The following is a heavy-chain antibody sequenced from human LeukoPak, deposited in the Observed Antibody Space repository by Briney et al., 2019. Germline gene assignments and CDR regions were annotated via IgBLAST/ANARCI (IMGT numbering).Heavy chain of an antibody. D-gene: IGHD3-22*01. CDR1: GYTFTSYG. V-gene: IGHV1-18*01. J-gene: IGHJ4*02. CDR3: ARSGAYYHDSSGYYAVGY. CDR2: ISAYNGNT. Sequence: ASVKVSCKASGYTFTSYGISWVRQAPGQGLEWMGWISAYNGNTNYAQKLQGRVTMTTDTSTSTAYMELRSLRSDDTAVYYCARSGAYYHDSSGYYAVGYWGQGTLVTVSS.